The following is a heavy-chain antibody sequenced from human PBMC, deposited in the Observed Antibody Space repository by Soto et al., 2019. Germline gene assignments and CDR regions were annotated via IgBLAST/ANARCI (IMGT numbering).Heavy chain of an antibody. V-gene: IGHV4-34*01. D-gene: IGHD1-20*01. CDR2: FSYSGSL. CDR3: AGGPRYWSFAL. J-gene: IGHJ2*01. CDR1: GGSSRAYH. Sequence: GELQQWGPVLLKPSETLSLNCSVYGGSSRAYHWSWIRQSPGEGLEWIGEFSYSGSLNYNPSLKGRVAVSLDTSTNHFSLTLTSVTAADTAVYFCAGGPRYWSFALWGRGTLVTVS.